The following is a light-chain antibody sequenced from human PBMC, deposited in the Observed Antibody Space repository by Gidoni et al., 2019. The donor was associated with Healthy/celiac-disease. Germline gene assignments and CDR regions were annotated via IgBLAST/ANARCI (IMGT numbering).Light chain of an antibody. J-gene: IGKJ5*01. CDR2: DAS. CDR3: QQRSNWPPVST. CDR1: QSVSSY. V-gene: IGKV3-11*01. Sequence: EIVLTQSPATLSLSPGERATLSCRASQSVSSYLAWYQQKPGQAPRLLIYDASNRATGIPARFSGSGAGTDFTLTISSLEPEDFAVYYCQQRSNWPPVSTFGQRTRMEIK.